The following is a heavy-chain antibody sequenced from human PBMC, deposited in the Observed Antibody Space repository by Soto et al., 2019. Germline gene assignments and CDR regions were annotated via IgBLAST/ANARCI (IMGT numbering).Heavy chain of an antibody. CDR3: ARGVTMVRGVSHTPDFDD. CDR2: IYYSGST. CDR1: GGSISSGGYY. Sequence: QVQLQESGPGLVKPSQTLSLTCTVSGGSISSGGYYWSWIRQHPGKGLEWIGYIYYSGSTYYNPSPTSRVTPSGDTSKNTCSVTLSAVTAAVTAVYYCARGVTMVRGVSHTPDFDDWGQGALVTVSS. J-gene: IGHJ4*02. V-gene: IGHV4-31*03. D-gene: IGHD3-10*01.